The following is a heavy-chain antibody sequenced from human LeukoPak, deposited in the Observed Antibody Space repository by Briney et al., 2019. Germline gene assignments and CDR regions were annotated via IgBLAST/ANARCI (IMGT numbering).Heavy chain of an antibody. J-gene: IGHJ4*02. Sequence: AAVKVSFKSSGYTFNRHGISWPRQAPAQGLEWMGWIITYNGDTKYAQKFQRRVTLTIDTSTSTAYLEVRSLRSDDTAMYYCARDPSNTSGYYIYFAYWGQGTLVTVSS. CDR3: ARDPSNTSGYYIYFAY. V-gene: IGHV1-18*01. CDR1: GYTFNRHG. CDR2: IITYNGDT. D-gene: IGHD6-19*01.